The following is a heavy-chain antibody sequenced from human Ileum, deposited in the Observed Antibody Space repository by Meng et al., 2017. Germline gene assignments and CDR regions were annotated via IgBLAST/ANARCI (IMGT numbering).Heavy chain of an antibody. J-gene: IGHJ5*02. CDR2: ITYTGNS. Sequence: QLQLQGSGPGLVKPSETLSRTGMVSGDSVSSSSYVWVGMRQPPGKGLEYIGGITYTGNSFFNPSLNPSLKTRLSTSFDTSKNQFSLKVNAVIAADTAVYYCAAQHTSSGGGYGWFDPWGQGILVTVSS. D-gene: IGHD6-13*01. CDR3: AAQHTSSGGGYGWFDP. V-gene: IGHV4-39*01. CDR1: GDSVSSSSYV.